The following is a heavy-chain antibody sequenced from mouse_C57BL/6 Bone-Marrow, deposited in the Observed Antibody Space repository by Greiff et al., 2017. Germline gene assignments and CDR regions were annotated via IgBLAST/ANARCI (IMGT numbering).Heavy chain of an antibody. J-gene: IGHJ1*03. Sequence: EVMLVESGGGLVKPGGSLTLSCAASGFTFSSYAMSWVRQTPEKRLEWVATISDGGSYTYYPDNVKGRFTISRDNAKNNLYLQMSQLKSEDTAMYYCAREYPGYVDVWGTGTTVTVSS. CDR3: AREYPGYVDV. CDR2: ISDGGSYT. CDR1: GFTFSSYA. V-gene: IGHV5-4*01.